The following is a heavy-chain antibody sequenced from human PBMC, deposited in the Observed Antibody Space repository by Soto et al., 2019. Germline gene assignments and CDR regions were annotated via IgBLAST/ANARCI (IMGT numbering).Heavy chain of an antibody. Sequence: SVKVSCKASGGTFSSYAISWVRQAPGQGLEWMGGIIPIFGTPNYAQKFQGRVTITADESTSTAYMELSSLRSEDTAVYYCAKNSYGLLSLFDYWGQGTLVTVSS. J-gene: IGHJ4*02. CDR2: IIPIFGTP. CDR1: GGTFSSYA. CDR3: AKNSYGLLSLFDY. V-gene: IGHV1-69*13. D-gene: IGHD5-18*01.